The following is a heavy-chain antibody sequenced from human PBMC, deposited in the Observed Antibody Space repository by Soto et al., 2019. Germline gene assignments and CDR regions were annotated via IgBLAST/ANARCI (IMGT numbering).Heavy chain of an antibody. CDR3: ARDRDEDGGTSDAFDM. J-gene: IGHJ3*02. D-gene: IGHD2-15*01. Sequence: RGSLRLSCAASGFTLSTYAMHWVRQAPGKGLEWVAVISHDGRNNYYADSVKGRFTISRDNSKSTLSLQMNSLRPEDTAVYYCARDRDEDGGTSDAFDMWGQGTMVTVSS. CDR1: GFTLSTYA. V-gene: IGHV3-30*04. CDR2: ISHDGRNN.